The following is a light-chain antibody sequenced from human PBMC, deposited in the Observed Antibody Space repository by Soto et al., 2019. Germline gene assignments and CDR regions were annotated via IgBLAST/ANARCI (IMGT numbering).Light chain of an antibody. CDR3: CSYAGSYTWV. Sequence: QSALTQPRSVSGSPGQSVTISCTGTSSDVGGYNYVSWYQQHPGKDPKLMIYDVSKRPSGVPDRFSGSKSGNTASLTISCLQAEDEADYYCCSYAGSYTWVFVGGTEVTVL. CDR1: SSDVGGYNY. J-gene: IGLJ2*01. V-gene: IGLV2-11*01. CDR2: DVS.